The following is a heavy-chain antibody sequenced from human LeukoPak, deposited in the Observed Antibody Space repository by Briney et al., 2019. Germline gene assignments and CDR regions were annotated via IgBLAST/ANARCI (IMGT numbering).Heavy chain of an antibody. CDR3: ARVVGLTGYSSSWYSGYYYYMDV. CDR1: GYSFTRYK. CDR2: ISAYNGDT. D-gene: IGHD6-13*01. Sequence: ASVKVSCKAFGYSFTRYKITWVRQAPGQGLEWMGWISAYNGDTNYAQKSQGRVTMTTDTSMSTAYMELSSLRSEDTAVYYCARVVGLTGYSSSWYSGYYYYMDVWGKGTTVTVSS. V-gene: IGHV1-18*04. J-gene: IGHJ6*03.